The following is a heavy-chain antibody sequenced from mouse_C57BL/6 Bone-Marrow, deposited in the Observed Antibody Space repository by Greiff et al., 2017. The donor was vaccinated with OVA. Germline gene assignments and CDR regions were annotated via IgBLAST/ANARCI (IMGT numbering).Heavy chain of an antibody. D-gene: IGHD2-5*01. CDR2: IDPNSGGT. CDR1: GYTFTSYW. J-gene: IGHJ3*01. CDR3: ARSRRYSNCPFAY. V-gene: IGHV1-72*01. Sequence: VQLQQPGAELVKPGASVKLSCKASGYTFTSYWMHWVKQRPGRGLELIGTIDPNSGGTKYNEKFKSKATLTVDKPSRTAYMQLSSLTSEDSAVYYCARSRRYSNCPFAYWGQGTLVTVSA.